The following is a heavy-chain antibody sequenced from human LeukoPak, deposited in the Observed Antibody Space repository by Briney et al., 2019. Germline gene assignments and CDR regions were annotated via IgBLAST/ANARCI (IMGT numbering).Heavy chain of an antibody. Sequence: GGSLGLSCAASGFTFSSYSMNWVRQAPGKGLEWVSYISSSSSTIYYADSVKGRFTISRDNAKNSLYLQMNSLRAEDTAVYYCAREPYSSSWYSYDAFDIWGQGTMVTVSS. CDR2: ISSSSSTI. CDR1: GFTFSSYS. V-gene: IGHV3-48*01. J-gene: IGHJ3*02. D-gene: IGHD6-13*01. CDR3: AREPYSSSWYSYDAFDI.